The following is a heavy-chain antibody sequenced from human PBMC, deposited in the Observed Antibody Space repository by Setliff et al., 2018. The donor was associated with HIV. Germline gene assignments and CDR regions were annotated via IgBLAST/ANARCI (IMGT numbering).Heavy chain of an antibody. J-gene: IGHJ4*02. CDR3: ARGGSYSPGDY. D-gene: IGHD1-26*01. CDR1: GFTFSAHW. Sequence: PGGSLRLSCAASGFTFSAHWMHWVRQAPGKGLVWASRIKSDGSSTDYADSVRGRFTISRDNAKNTLYLEMNSLRAEDTAVYYCARGGSYSPGDYWGQGTLVTVSS. V-gene: IGHV3-74*01. CDR2: IKSDGSST.